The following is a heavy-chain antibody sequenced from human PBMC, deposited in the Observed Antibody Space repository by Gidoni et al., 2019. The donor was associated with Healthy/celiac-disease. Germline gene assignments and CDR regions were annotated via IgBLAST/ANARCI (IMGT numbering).Heavy chain of an antibody. CDR1: GFTFDDYA. Sequence: EVQLVESGGGLVQPGRSLRLSCAASGFTFDDYAMHWVRQAPGKGLEWVSGISWNSGSIGYADSVKGRFTISRDNAKNSLYLQMNSLRAEDTALYYCAKDRAYHVPYYYGMDVWGQGTTVTVSS. D-gene: IGHD2-2*01. CDR2: ISWNSGSI. J-gene: IGHJ6*02. V-gene: IGHV3-9*01. CDR3: AKDRAYHVPYYYGMDV.